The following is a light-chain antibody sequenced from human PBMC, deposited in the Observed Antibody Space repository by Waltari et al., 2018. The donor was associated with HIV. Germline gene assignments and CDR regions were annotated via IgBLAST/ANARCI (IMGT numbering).Light chain of an antibody. Sequence: EIVMMQSPGTLSVSPGERATLSCRASQSVSSNLAWYQQKPGQAPRLLIYGASTRATGIPARFSGSGSGTEFTLTISSLQSEDFAVYYCQHYNNWPPWTFGQGTKVEIK. CDR2: GAS. CDR3: QHYNNWPPWT. CDR1: QSVSSN. J-gene: IGKJ1*01. V-gene: IGKV3-15*01.